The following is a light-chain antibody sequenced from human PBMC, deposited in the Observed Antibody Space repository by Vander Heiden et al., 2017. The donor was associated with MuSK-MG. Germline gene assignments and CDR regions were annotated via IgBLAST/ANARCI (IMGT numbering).Light chain of an antibody. Sequence: AIRMTQSPSSFSASTGDRVTITCRASQGISSYLAWYQQKPGKAPKLLIYAASTLQSGVPSRFSGSGSGTDFTLTISCLHSEDFATYYCQQYYSYPWTFGQGTKVEIK. CDR2: AAS. CDR1: QGISSY. V-gene: IGKV1-8*01. J-gene: IGKJ1*01. CDR3: QQYYSYPWT.